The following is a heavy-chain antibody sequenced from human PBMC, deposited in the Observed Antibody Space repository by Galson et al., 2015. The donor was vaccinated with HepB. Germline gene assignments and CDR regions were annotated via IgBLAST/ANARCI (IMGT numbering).Heavy chain of an antibody. CDR1: GYTFTGFY. CDR3: ARGTGHDYSGIGV. V-gene: IGHV1-2*02. CDR2: INPKSGGT. J-gene: IGHJ6*02. Sequence: SVKVSCKASGYTFTGFYMHWVRQAPGQGLQWMAWINPKSGGTKYAHKFQGSVTITRDTSINTTYMELSRLSSDDTAVYYCARGTGHDYSGIGVWGQGTTVTVPS.